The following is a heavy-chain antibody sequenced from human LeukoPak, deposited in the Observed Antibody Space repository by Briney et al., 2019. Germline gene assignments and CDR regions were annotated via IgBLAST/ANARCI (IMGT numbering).Heavy chain of an antibody. CDR2: IRYDGNNK. D-gene: IGHD4-17*01. CDR1: GFTFSLFG. J-gene: IGHJ4*02. Sequence: GGSLRLSCAASGFTFSLFGIHWVRQAPGKGLEWVAFIRYDGNNKYYADSVKGRFTISRNNSKNTLFLQMDSLRAEDTAVYYCAKDRDYGDYVFAYCGQGTLVTVSS. CDR3: AKDRDYGDYVFAY. V-gene: IGHV3-30*02.